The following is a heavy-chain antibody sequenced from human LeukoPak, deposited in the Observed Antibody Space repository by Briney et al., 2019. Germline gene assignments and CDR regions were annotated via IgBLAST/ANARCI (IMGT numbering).Heavy chain of an antibody. Sequence: PSETLSLTCTVSSGSISSYYWSWIRQPPGKGLEWIGYVYYSRSANYNPSLKSRVTISVDTSNSQFSLKLSSVTAADTAVYYCARHEKLGQFDYWGQGTLVTVSS. CDR3: ARHEKLGQFDY. V-gene: IGHV4-59*08. D-gene: IGHD3-10*01. CDR2: VYYSRSA. CDR1: SGSISSYY. J-gene: IGHJ4*02.